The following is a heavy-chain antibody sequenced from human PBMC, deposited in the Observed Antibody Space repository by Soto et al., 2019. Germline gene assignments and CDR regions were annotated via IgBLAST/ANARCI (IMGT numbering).Heavy chain of an antibody. V-gene: IGHV3-7*03. CDR2: IKQDGSEK. D-gene: IGHD6-13*01. J-gene: IGHJ4*01. CDR3: ARLSPSSSWQWLAPFDC. CDR1: GFTFSSYW. Sequence: PGGSLRLSCAASGFTFSSYWMSWVRQTPGKGLEWVANIKQDGSEKYYVDSVKGRFTISRDNAKNSLYLQMNSLRAEDTAVYYCARLSPSSSWQWLAPFDCWGHGTLVTVSS.